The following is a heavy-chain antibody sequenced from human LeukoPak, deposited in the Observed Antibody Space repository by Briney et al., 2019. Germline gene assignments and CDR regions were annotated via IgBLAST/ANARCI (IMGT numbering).Heavy chain of an antibody. J-gene: IGHJ6*03. CDR3: VKGVDQDDFWCGYAGAYYMDV. D-gene: IGHD3-3*01. CDR2: MNPNSGNT. Sequence: ASVKVSCKASGYTFTSYDINWVRQGTGQGLEWMGWMNPNSGNTGYAQKFQGRVTMTRNTSISTAYMELSGLRSEDTTEYYGVKGVDQDDFWCGYAGAYYMDVWGKGTTVTVSS. CDR1: GYTFTSYD. V-gene: IGHV1-8*01.